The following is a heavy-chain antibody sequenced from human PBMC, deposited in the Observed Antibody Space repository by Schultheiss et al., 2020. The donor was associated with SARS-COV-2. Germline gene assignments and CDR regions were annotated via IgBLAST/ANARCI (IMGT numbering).Heavy chain of an antibody. Sequence: GESLKISCKASGGTFSSYGMHWVRQAPGKGLEWVSYISSSGSTIYYADSVKGRFTISRDNAKNSLYLQMNSLRAEDTAVYYCARAHSSSSVPFYGMDVWGQGTTVTVSS. J-gene: IGHJ6*02. CDR2: ISSSGSTI. V-gene: IGHV3-48*04. CDR1: GGTFSSYG. CDR3: ARAHSSSSVPFYGMDV. D-gene: IGHD6-6*01.